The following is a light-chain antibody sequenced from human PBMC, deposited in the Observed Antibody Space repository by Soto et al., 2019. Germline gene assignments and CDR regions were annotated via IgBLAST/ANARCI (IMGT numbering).Light chain of an antibody. CDR2: DAS. Sequence: EIVLTQSPATLSLSPGERATLSCRASQSVRSYLAWYQQKPGQAPRLLIYDASNRATGIRARFSGSGSGTDFTLTISSLEPEDFAVYYCQQRSNWPGLTFGGGTKVEIK. V-gene: IGKV3-11*01. CDR3: QQRSNWPGLT. CDR1: QSVRSY. J-gene: IGKJ4*01.